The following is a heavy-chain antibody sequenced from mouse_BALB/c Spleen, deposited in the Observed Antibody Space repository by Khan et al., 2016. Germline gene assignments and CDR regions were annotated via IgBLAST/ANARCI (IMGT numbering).Heavy chain of an antibody. CDR3: NAIYYGNYIYFDY. CDR2: IDPENGAT. V-gene: IGHV14-4*02. CDR1: GFNINDYY. Sequence: VQLQQSGAELVRSGASVRLSCTASGFNINDYYIHWVKQRPEQGLEWIGWIDPENGATEYAPKFQGKATMTADTSSNTAYLQLSRLTSEDTAVYYCNAIYYGNYIYFDYWGQGTTLTVSS. D-gene: IGHD2-1*01. J-gene: IGHJ2*01.